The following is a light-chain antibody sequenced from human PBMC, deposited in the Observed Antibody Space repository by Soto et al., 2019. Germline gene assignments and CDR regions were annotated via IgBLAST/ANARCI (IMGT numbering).Light chain of an antibody. Sequence: DIQMTQSPSPLSASVGARVTITCRASQSISSWLAWYQQKPGEAPKILIYKASSLESGVPSRFSGSGSGTEFTLTISSLQPDDFATYYCQQYDYYPYTFGQGTKLEIK. CDR2: KAS. V-gene: IGKV1-5*03. J-gene: IGKJ2*01. CDR3: QQYDYYPYT. CDR1: QSISSW.